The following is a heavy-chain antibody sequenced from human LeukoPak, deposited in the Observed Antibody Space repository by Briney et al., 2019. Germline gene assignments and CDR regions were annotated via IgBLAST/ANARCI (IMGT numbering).Heavy chain of an antibody. Sequence: ASVKVSCKVSGYTLTELSMHWVRQAPGKGLEWMGGFDPEDGGTIYAQKFQGRVTMTEDTSTDTAYMELSSLRSEDTAVYYCATDLMGSGSYYKAPYLDYWGQGTLVTVSS. J-gene: IGHJ4*02. V-gene: IGHV1-24*01. D-gene: IGHD3-10*01. CDR2: FDPEDGGT. CDR1: GYTLTELS. CDR3: ATDLMGSGSYYKAPYLDY.